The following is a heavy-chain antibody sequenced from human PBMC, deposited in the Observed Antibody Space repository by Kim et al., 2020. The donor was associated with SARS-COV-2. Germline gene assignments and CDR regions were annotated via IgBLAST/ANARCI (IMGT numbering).Heavy chain of an antibody. CDR3: ARGHRAAGFGEYYYYYGMDV. V-gene: IGHV1-8*01. CDR2: MNPNSGNT. D-gene: IGHD6-13*01. CDR1: GYTFTSYD. J-gene: IGHJ6*02. Sequence: ASVKVSCKASGYTFTSYDINWVRQATGQGLEWMGWMNPNSGNTGYAQKFQGRVTMTRNTSISTAYMELSSLRSEDTAVYYCARGHRAAGFGEYYYYYGMDVWGQGTTVTVSS.